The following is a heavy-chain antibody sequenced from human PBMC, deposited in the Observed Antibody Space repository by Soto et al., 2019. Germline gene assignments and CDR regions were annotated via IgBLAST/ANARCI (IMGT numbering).Heavy chain of an antibody. CDR2: ISYDGSNK. D-gene: IGHD6-19*01. V-gene: IGHV3-30*18. CDR1: GFTFSSYG. Sequence: GGSLRLSCAASGFTFSSYGMHWVRQAPGKGLEWVAVISYDGSNKYYADSVKGRFTISRDNSKNTLYLQRNSLRAEDTAVYYCAKDKPRRDPGIAVAGPKPEIDYWGQGTLVTVSS. CDR3: AKDKPRRDPGIAVAGPKPEIDY. J-gene: IGHJ4*02.